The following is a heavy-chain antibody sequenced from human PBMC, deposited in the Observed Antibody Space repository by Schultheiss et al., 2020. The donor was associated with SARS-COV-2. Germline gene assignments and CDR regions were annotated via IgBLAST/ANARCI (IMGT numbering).Heavy chain of an antibody. CDR1: GFTFSSYS. CDR3: AKIFVVVVAANGMDV. D-gene: IGHD2-15*01. CDR2: ISSSSSYI. V-gene: IGHV3-21*04. J-gene: IGHJ6*02. Sequence: GESLKISCAASGFTFSSYSMNWVRQAPGKGLEWVSSISSSSSYIYYADSVKGRFTISRDNSKNTLYLQMNSLRAEDTAVYYCAKIFVVVVAANGMDVWGQGTTVTVSS.